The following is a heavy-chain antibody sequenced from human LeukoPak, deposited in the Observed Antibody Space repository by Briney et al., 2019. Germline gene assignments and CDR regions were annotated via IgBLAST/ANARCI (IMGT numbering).Heavy chain of an antibody. Sequence: GGSLRLSCAASGFTFSSYAMHWVRQAPGKGLEYVSAISSNGGSTYYANSVKGRFTISRDNSKNTLYLQMGSLRAEDMAVYYCARSPWVMIAVAGTGAFDIWGQGTMVTVSS. V-gene: IGHV3-64*01. D-gene: IGHD6-19*01. CDR2: ISSNGGST. CDR1: GFTFSSYA. CDR3: ARSPWVMIAVAGTGAFDI. J-gene: IGHJ3*02.